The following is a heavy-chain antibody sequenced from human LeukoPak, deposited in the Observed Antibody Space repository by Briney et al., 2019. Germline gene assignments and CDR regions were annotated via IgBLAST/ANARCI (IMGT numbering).Heavy chain of an antibody. D-gene: IGHD3-10*01. V-gene: IGHV4-39*07. CDR3: AREWAGPDYGSGSYFAFDI. CDR2: IYYRGST. Sequence: PSETLSLTCTVSGGSISSSNYYWGWIRQPPGKGLEWIGNIYYRGSTNYNPSLKSRVTISVDTSKNQFSLKLSSVTAADTAVYYCAREWAGPDYGSGSYFAFDIWGQGTMVTVSS. J-gene: IGHJ3*02. CDR1: GGSISSSNYY.